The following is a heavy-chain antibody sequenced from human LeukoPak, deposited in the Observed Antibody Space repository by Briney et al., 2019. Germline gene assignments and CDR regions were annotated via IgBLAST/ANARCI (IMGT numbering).Heavy chain of an antibody. Sequence: SGGSLRLSCAASGFTFSSYAVSWVRQAPGKGLEWVSAISGSGGSTYYADSVKGRFTISRDNSKNTLYLQMNSLRAEDTAVYYCAKEEYSSSGTDWFDPWGQGTLVTVSS. CDR3: AKEEYSSSGTDWFDP. CDR2: ISGSGGST. J-gene: IGHJ5*02. V-gene: IGHV3-23*01. D-gene: IGHD6-13*01. CDR1: GFTFSSYA.